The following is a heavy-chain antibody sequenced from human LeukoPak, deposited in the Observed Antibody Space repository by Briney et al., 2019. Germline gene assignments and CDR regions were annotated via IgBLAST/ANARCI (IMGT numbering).Heavy chain of an antibody. CDR2: IIPILGIA. J-gene: IGHJ4*02. CDR3: ARDTGGYYDSSGYYNPSDFDY. D-gene: IGHD3-22*01. Sequence: ASVKVSCKASGGTFSSYAISWVRQAPGQGLEWMGRIIPILGIANYAQKFQGRVTITADKSTSTAYVELSSLRSEDTAVYYCARDTGGYYDSSGYYNPSDFDYWGQGTLVTVSS. V-gene: IGHV1-69*04. CDR1: GGTFSSYA.